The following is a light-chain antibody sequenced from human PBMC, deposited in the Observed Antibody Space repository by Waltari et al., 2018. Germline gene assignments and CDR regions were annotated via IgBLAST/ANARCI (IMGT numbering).Light chain of an antibody. CDR1: QSISSW. J-gene: IGKJ3*01. Sequence: DHQMTQSPSTLSASVGDRVTITCRASQSISSWLAWYQQKPGKAPKLLSYKASSLESGVPSRFSGSGSGTEFTLTISSLQPDDFATYYCQQYNSYSFGPGTKVDIK. CDR3: QQYNSYS. CDR2: KAS. V-gene: IGKV1-5*03.